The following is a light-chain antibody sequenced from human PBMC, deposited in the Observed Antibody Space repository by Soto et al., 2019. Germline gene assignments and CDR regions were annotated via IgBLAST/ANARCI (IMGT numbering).Light chain of an antibody. CDR3: QSYDGSLSGVV. CDR2: RNI. V-gene: IGLV1-40*01. CDR1: VSNIGAGYD. J-gene: IGLJ2*01. Sequence: QSVLTQPPSVSGAPGQRVTISCTGSVSNIGAGYDVHWYQQLPGTAPKLLIFRNINRPSGVPDRFSGSRSGTSASLAISGLQADDEADYYCQSYDGSLSGVVFGGGTKLTVL.